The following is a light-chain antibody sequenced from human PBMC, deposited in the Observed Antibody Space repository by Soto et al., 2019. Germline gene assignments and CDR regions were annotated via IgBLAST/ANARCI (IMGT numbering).Light chain of an antibody. V-gene: IGKV4-1*01. CDR3: QQYYSTSIV. J-gene: IGKJ5*01. CDR2: WAS. Sequence: DIVMTQSPDSLAVSLGERATINCKSSQSVLYSSNNKNYLAWYQQKPGQPPKLLIYWASTRESGVPDRFSGSGSGTDFTLTISSLQAEDVAVYYCQQYYSTSIVFGQGTRLEIK. CDR1: QSVLYSSNNKNY.